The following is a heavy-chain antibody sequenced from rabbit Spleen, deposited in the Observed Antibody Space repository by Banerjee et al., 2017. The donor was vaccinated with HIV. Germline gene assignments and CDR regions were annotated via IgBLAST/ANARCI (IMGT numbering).Heavy chain of an antibody. D-gene: IGHD8-1*01. CDR2: IYTATSAGT. CDR3: ARDIVGRSDYMGL. J-gene: IGHJ4*01. V-gene: IGHV1S45*01. CDR1: GFDFSSSYW. Sequence: QEQLEESGGDLVKPEGSLTLTCTASGFDFSSSYWICWVRQAPGKGLEWIACIYTATSAGTYYASWAKGRFTISKTSSTTVTLQMTSLTAADTATYFCARDIVGRSDYMGLWGPGTLVTVS.